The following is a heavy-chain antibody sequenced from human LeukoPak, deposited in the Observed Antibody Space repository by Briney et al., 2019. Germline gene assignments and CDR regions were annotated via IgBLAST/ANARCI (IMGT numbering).Heavy chain of an antibody. J-gene: IGHJ4*02. V-gene: IGHV1-69*13. Sequence: SVKVSCKASGGTFSSYAISWVRQAPGEGLEWMVGINPLFGTANYAQKSQGRVTITADESTSTAYMELSSLRSEDTAVYYCARARNTAIVGATNDYWAEGTLVSVSS. CDR1: GGTFSSYA. D-gene: IGHD1-26*01. CDR3: ARARNTAIVGATNDY. CDR2: INPLFGTA.